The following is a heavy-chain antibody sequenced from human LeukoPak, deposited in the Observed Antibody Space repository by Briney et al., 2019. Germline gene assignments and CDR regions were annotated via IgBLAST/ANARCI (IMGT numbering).Heavy chain of an antibody. Sequence: GGSLRLSCAASGFTFSTYSMNWVRQAPGKGLEWALSISSNGRTIHYADSVKGRFTISRDNAKNSLYLQMNSLRAEDTAVYYCARVKYSGSYPHDYWGQGTLVTVSS. J-gene: IGHJ4*02. V-gene: IGHV3-48*01. CDR3: ARVKYSGSYPHDY. CDR1: GFTFSTYS. CDR2: ISSNGRTI. D-gene: IGHD1-26*01.